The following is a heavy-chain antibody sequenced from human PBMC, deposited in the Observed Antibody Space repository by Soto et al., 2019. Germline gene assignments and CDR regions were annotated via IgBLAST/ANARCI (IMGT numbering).Heavy chain of an antibody. CDR3: APRRVRDSSGENFDS. CDR1: GFSLNTNAVG. Sequence: QITLKESGPTLVKPTQTLTLTCTFSGFSLNTNAVGVAWIRQPPGKALEWLALLYWDDDKRYSPSLKSRLTITTETTKNQVVFTMTNMDPEDTATYYCAPRRVRDSSGENFDSWGQGTLVTVSS. CDR2: LYWDDDK. D-gene: IGHD6-19*01. J-gene: IGHJ4*02. V-gene: IGHV2-5*02.